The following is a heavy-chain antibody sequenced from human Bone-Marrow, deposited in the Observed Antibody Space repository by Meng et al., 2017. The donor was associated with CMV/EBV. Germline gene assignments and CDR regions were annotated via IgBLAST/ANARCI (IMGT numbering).Heavy chain of an antibody. CDR3: ARVCSGGSCYNY. CDR2: IKEDGSER. CDR1: GFTVSSNY. Sequence: GESLKISCAASGFTVSSNYMSWVRQAPGKGLEWVANIKEDGSERYYVDSVKGRFTISRDNAKNSLYLQMNSLRAEDTAVYYCARVCSGGSCYNYWGQGTLVTVSS. D-gene: IGHD2-15*01. V-gene: IGHV3-7*01. J-gene: IGHJ4*02.